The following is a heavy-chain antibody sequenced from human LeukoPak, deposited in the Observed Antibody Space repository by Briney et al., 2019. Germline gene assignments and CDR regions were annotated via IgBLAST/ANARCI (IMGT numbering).Heavy chain of an antibody. CDR1: GYTFTGYY. Sequence: ASVKVSCKASGYTFTGYYMHWVRQAPGQGLEWMGWINPNSGGTNYAQKFQGRVTMTRDTSISTAYMELSRLRPDDTAVYYCATFPITMVRGVTADYWGQGTLVTVSS. V-gene: IGHV1-2*02. D-gene: IGHD3-10*01. J-gene: IGHJ4*02. CDR2: INPNSGGT. CDR3: ATFPITMVRGVTADY.